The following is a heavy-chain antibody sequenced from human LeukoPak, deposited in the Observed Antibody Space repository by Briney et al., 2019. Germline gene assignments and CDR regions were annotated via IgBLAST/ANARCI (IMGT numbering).Heavy chain of an antibody. CDR2: INPNSGGT. J-gene: IGHJ5*02. CDR3: ARALRAAGTSLDP. D-gene: IGHD6-13*01. Sequence: ASVKVSCKASGYTFTGYYTHWVRQAPGQGLEWMGWINPNSGGTNYAQKFQGRVTMTRDTSISTAYMELSRLRSDDTAVYYCARALRAAGTSLDPWGQGTLVTVSS. V-gene: IGHV1-2*02. CDR1: GYTFTGYY.